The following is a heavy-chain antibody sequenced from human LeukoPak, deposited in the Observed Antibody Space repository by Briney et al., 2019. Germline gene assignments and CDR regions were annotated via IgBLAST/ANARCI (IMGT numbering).Heavy chain of an antibody. CDR2: ISSSGSTM. V-gene: IGHV3-48*03. CDR1: GFTFSSYE. Sequence: QPGGSLRLSCAASGFTFSSYEMNWVRQAPGKGLEWVSYISSSGSTMHYADSVKGRFTISRDNAKNSLYLQMNSLRAEDTAVYYCARAYYYYYMDVWGKGTTVTISS. CDR3: ARAYYYYYMDV. J-gene: IGHJ6*03.